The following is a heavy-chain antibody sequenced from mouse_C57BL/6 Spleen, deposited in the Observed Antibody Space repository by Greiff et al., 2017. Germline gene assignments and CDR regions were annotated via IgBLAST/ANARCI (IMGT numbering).Heavy chain of an antibody. V-gene: IGHV5-17*01. CDR3: ARYYYGPYAMDY. Sequence: EVQLVESGGGLVKPGGSLKLSCAASGFTFSDYGMHWVRQAPEKGLEWVAYISSGSSTIYYADTVKGRFTISRDNAKNTLFLKMISLRSEDTAMYYCARYYYGPYAMDYWGQGTSVTVSS. CDR2: ISSGSSTI. D-gene: IGHD1-1*01. J-gene: IGHJ4*01. CDR1: GFTFSDYG.